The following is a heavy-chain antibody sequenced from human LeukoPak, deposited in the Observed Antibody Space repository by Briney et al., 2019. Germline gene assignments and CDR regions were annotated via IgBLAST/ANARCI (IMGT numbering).Heavy chain of an antibody. CDR1: GFTFSSYA. CDR3: ARDRDYYGSGSYYNLYYYYGMDV. V-gene: IGHV3-66*01. D-gene: IGHD3-10*01. J-gene: IGHJ6*02. CDR2: IYSGGST. Sequence: GGSLRLSCAASGFTFSSYAMSWVRQAPGKGLEWVSVIYSGGSTYYADSVKGRFTISRDNSKNTLYLQMNSLRAEDTAVYYCARDRDYYGSGSYYNLYYYYGMDVWGQGTTVTVSS.